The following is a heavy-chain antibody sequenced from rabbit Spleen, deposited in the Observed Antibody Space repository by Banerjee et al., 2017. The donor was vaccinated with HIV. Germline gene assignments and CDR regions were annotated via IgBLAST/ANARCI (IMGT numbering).Heavy chain of an antibody. V-gene: IGHV1S40*01. CDR3: ARDSGSSFSSYGMDL. D-gene: IGHD8-1*01. J-gene: IGHJ6*01. CDR1: GVSFSSNHY. CDR2: IEGGSSAFS. Sequence: ESGGDLVKPGASLTLTCTASGVSFSSNHYMCWVRQAPGKGLEWIACIEGGSSAFSYFASWAKGRFTCSKTSSTTVTLQMTSLTAADTATYFCARDSGSSFSSYGMDLWGPGTL.